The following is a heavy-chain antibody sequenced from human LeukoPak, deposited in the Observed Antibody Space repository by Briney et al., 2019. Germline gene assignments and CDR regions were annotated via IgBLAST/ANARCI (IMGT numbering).Heavy chain of an antibody. D-gene: IGHD6-13*01. Sequence: GGFLRLSCAASGFTFSSYAMRWVRQAPGKGLEWVSAISGSGDSTYYGDSVKGRFTISRDNSQNTLYLQMNSLRAEDTAVYYCAKTRPLDSSSWSHGDYWGQGTLVTVSS. V-gene: IGHV3-23*01. J-gene: IGHJ4*02. CDR2: ISGSGDST. CDR3: AKTRPLDSSSWSHGDY. CDR1: GFTFSSYA.